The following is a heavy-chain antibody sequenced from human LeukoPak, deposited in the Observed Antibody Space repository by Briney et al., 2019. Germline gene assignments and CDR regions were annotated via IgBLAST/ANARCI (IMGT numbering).Heavy chain of an antibody. CDR3: AIHFGKYYFDY. CDR1: GGSISSYY. V-gene: IGHV4-59*01. J-gene: IGHJ4*02. D-gene: IGHD3-3*01. Sequence: SETLSLTCTVSGGSISSYYWSWIRQPPGKGLEWIGYINYSGSTNYNPSLKSRVTISVDTSKNQFSLKLSSVTAADTAVYYCAIHFGKYYFDYWGQGTLVTVSS. CDR2: INYSGST.